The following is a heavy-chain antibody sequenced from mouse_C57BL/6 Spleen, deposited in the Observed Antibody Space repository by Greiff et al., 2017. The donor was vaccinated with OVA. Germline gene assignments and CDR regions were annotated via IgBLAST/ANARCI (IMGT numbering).Heavy chain of an antibody. CDR3: TVVWTGGNY. Sequence: EVQLQQSGAELVRPGASVKLSCTASGFNIKDDYMHWVKQRPEQGLEWIGWIDPENGDTEYASKFQGKATITADTSSTTAYLQLSSLTSEDTAVYYCTVVWTGGNYWGQGTTLTVSS. J-gene: IGHJ2*01. CDR1: GFNIKDDY. D-gene: IGHD2-10*02. V-gene: IGHV14-4*01. CDR2: IDPENGDT.